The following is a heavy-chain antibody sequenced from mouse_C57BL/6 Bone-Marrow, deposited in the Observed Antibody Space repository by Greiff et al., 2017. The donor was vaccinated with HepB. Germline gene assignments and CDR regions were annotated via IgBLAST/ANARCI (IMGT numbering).Heavy chain of an antibody. V-gene: IGHV3-6*01. J-gene: IGHJ1*03. CDR1: GYSITSGYY. CDR3: ARDPLITTVVDWYFDV. Sequence: VQLQQSGPGLVKPSQSLSLTCSVTGYSITSGYYWNWIRQFPGNKLEWMGYISYDGSNNYNPSLKNRISITRDTSKNQFFLKLNSVTTEDTATYYCARDPLITTVVDWYFDVWGTGTTVTVSS. D-gene: IGHD1-1*01. CDR2: ISYDGSN.